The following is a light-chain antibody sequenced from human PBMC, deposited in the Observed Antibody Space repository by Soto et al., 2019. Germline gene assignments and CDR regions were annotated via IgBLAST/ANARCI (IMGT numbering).Light chain of an antibody. CDR3: QHYNSYSEA. J-gene: IGKJ1*01. Sequence: DIQMTQSPSTLSGSVGERATLTCRASQTISSWLAWYQQKPGKAPKLLIYNASTLKSGVPSRFSGSGSGTEFTLTSSSLQPDDFATYYCQHYNSYSEAFGQGTKVDIK. CDR1: QTISSW. V-gene: IGKV1-5*03. CDR2: NAS.